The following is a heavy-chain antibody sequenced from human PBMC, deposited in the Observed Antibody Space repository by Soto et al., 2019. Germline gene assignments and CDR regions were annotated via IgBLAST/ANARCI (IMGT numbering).Heavy chain of an antibody. CDR3: GKGRSYYYYYGVDV. Sequence: GGSLRHSCAASGFTFSSCTMNCVRQAPGKGLEWVSSIINSSSYTHYSDAVKGRFTISRDNSKSTLYLQMNSLRAEDTAVYYCGKGRSYYYYYGVDVWGQGTTVTVSS. CDR1: GFTFSSCT. V-gene: IGHV3-23*01. J-gene: IGHJ6*02. D-gene: IGHD1-26*01. CDR2: IINSSSYT.